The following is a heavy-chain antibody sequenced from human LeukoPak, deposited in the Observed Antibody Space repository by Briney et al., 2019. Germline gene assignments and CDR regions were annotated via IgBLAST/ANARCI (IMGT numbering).Heavy chain of an antibody. CDR3: AKYPTNAFYYYMDV. CDR2: IGISGNI. V-gene: IGHV3-48*01. J-gene: IGHJ6*03. D-gene: IGHD2/OR15-2a*01. CDR1: GFTFSSVS. Sequence: GGSLRLSCAASGFTFSSVSMNWVRQAPGKGLEWASYIGISGNIYYVDSVTGRVNIYRDNDKNLLYLQMNSLRAEDTAVYYCAKYPTNAFYYYMDVWGKGTTVTVSS.